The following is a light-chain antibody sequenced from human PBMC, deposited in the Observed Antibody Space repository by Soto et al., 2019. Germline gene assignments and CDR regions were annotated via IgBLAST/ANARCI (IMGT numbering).Light chain of an antibody. CDR3: QQYNSYYT. J-gene: IGKJ5*01. CDR1: QSVNSN. V-gene: IGKV3-15*01. Sequence: EIVLTQSPATLSVSPWDRATLSCRASQSVNSNLAWYHLKPGQAPRLLIHGASTMATGVPARFSGSGSGTEFALTISSLQPDDFATYYCQQYNSYYTFGQGTRLEIK. CDR2: GAS.